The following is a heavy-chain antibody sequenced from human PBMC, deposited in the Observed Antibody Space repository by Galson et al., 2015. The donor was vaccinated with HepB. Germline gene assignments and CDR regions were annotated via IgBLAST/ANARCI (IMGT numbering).Heavy chain of an antibody. J-gene: IGHJ1*01. V-gene: IGHV3-15*01. CDR1: GFTFSNAW. D-gene: IGHD3-22*01. CDR3: TTDCSEPYYYDSSGYYEYFQH. CDR2: IKSKTDGGTT. Sequence: SLRLSCAASGFTFSNAWMSWVRQAPGKGLEWVGRIKSKTDGGTTDYAAPVKGRFTISRDDSKNTLYLQMNSLKTEDTAVYYCTTDCSEPYYYDSSGYYEYFQHWGQGTLVTVSP.